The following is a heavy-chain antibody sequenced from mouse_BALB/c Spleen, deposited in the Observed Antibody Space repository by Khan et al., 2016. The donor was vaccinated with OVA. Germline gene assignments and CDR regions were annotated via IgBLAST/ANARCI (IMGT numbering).Heavy chain of an antibody. Sequence: DLVKPGASVKLSCKASGYTFTSYWINWIKQRPGQGLEGIGHISPGSGSLYYNDMFAGKATLPVHKSSTPAYIQPTSLSSEDSAVYFCARSNYYGIGLYAIDYWGQGTSVTVSS. V-gene: IGHV1S41*01. CDR3: ARSNYYGIGLYAIDY. D-gene: IGHD1-1*01. CDR1: GYTFTSYW. CDR2: ISPGSGSL. J-gene: IGHJ4*01.